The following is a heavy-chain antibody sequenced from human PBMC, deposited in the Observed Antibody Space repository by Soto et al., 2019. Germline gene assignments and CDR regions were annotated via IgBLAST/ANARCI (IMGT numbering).Heavy chain of an antibody. CDR1: GYTFTSYG. J-gene: IGHJ6*02. CDR3: ARDRGRCSSTSCYDYYYGMDV. D-gene: IGHD2-2*01. V-gene: IGHV1-18*04. Sequence: AASVKVSCKASGYTFTSYGISWVRQAPGQGLEWMGWISAYNGNTNYAQKLQGRVTMTTDTSTSTAYMELRSLRSDDTAVYYCARDRGRCSSTSCYDYYYGMDVWGQGTTVTVSS. CDR2: ISAYNGNT.